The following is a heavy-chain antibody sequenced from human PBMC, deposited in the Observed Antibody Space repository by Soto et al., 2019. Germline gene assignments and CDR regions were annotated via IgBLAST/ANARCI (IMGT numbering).Heavy chain of an antibody. J-gene: IGHJ3*02. CDR2: ISSSSNTI. CDR3: ARRSLGTSLDAFDI. D-gene: IGHD6-13*01. V-gene: IGHV3-48*02. Sequence: EVQLVESGGGLVQPGGSLGLSCAASGFTFSSYNMNWVRQAPGKGLEWVSYISSSSNTIYYADSVKGRFTISRDNAKNSLYLQMNSLRDEDTAVYYCARRSLGTSLDAFDIWGQGTMVTVSS. CDR1: GFTFSSYN.